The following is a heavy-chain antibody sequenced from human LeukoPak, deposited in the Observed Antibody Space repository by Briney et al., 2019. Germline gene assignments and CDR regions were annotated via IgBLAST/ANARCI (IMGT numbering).Heavy chain of an antibody. Sequence: SETLSLTCTVSGGSVSSGSYYWSWIRQPPGKGLEWIGEIHHRGGTNYNPSLRSRVTISIDTSKNQFSPKLTSVTAADTAVYYCATPNDAFNIWGQGTMVTVSS. V-gene: IGHV4-61*01. CDR2: IHHRGGT. CDR1: GGSVSSGSYY. CDR3: ATPNDAFNI. J-gene: IGHJ3*02.